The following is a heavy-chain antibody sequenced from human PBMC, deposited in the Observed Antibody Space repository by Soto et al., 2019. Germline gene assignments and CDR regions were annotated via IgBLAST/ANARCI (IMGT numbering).Heavy chain of an antibody. Sequence: GASLKVSCKSSGDTFTSYAMHWVRQAPGQRLEWMGWINAGNGNTKYSQKFQGRVTITRDTSASTAYMELSSLRSEDTAVYYCARRNGVDILTGYPFDYWGQGTLVTVSS. CDR1: GDTFTSYA. J-gene: IGHJ4*02. V-gene: IGHV1-3*01. D-gene: IGHD3-9*01. CDR2: INAGNGNT. CDR3: ARRNGVDILTGYPFDY.